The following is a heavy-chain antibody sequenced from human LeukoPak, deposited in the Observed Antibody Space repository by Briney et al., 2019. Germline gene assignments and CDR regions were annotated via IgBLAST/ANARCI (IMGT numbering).Heavy chain of an antibody. CDR1: GFTFSSYA. CDR2: ISGSGGST. CDR3: AKAPHTGYYDSSGEGDY. J-gene: IGHJ4*02. V-gene: IGHV3-23*01. D-gene: IGHD3-22*01. Sequence: PGGSLRLSCAASGFTFSSYAMSWVRQAPGKGLEWVSAISGSGGSTYYADSVKGRFTISRDSSKNTLYLQMNSLRAEDTAVYYCAKAPHTGYYDSSGEGDYWGQGTLVTVSS.